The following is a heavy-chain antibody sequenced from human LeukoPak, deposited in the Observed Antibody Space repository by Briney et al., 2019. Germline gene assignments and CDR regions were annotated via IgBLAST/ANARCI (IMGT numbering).Heavy chain of an antibody. J-gene: IGHJ5*02. D-gene: IGHD5-24*01. CDR3: ARVGDGSSYDL. V-gene: IGHV3-64*01. Sequence: GGSLRLSCVASGFSFDKHTMRWVRQAPGMGLEFVSSINSVGGAIFYGSSVKDRFTISRDNSKNMVYLQMGSLRVEDMAVYYCARVGDGSSYDLWGQGTLLTVSS. CDR1: GFSFDKHT. CDR2: INSVGGAI.